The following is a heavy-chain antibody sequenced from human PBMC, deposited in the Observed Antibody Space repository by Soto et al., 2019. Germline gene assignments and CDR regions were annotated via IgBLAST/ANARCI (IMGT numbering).Heavy chain of an antibody. CDR3: ARLWFGELYYFDY. Sequence: SETLSLTCTVSGGSISSSSYYWGWIRPPPGKGLEWIGSIYYSGSTYYNPSLKSRVTISVDTSKNQFSLKLSSVTAADTAVYYCARLWFGELYYFDYWGQGTLVTVSS. D-gene: IGHD3-10*01. V-gene: IGHV4-39*01. J-gene: IGHJ4*02. CDR2: IYYSGST. CDR1: GGSISSSSYY.